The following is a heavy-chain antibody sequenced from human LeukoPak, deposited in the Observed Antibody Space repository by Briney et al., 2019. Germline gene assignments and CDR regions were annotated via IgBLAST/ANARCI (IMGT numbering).Heavy chain of an antibody. CDR1: GFTFSSYE. Sequence: GGSLRLSCAASGFTFSSYEMNWARQAPGKGLEWVSYISSSGSTIYYADSVKGRFTISRDNAKNSLYLQMNGLRAEDTAVYYCASAYSSSWLGDAFDIWGQGTMVTVSS. J-gene: IGHJ3*02. D-gene: IGHD6-13*01. V-gene: IGHV3-48*03. CDR3: ASAYSSSWLGDAFDI. CDR2: ISSSGSTI.